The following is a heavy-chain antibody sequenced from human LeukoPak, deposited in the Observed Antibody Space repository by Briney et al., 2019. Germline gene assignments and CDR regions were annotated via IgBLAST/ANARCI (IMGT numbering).Heavy chain of an antibody. D-gene: IGHD3-22*01. CDR2: ISTSGSTI. CDR1: GFTFSSYE. J-gene: IGHJ4*02. CDR3: AKDPYDSSGYLDY. V-gene: IGHV3-48*03. Sequence: QPGGSLRLSCAASGFTFSSYEMNWVRQAPGKGLDWVSYISTSGSTIYYADSVKGRFTISRDNSKNTLYLQINSLRAEDTAVYYCAKDPYDSSGYLDYWGQGTLVTVSS.